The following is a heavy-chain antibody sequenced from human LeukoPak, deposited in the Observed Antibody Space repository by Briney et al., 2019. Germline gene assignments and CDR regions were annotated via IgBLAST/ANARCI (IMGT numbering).Heavy chain of an antibody. V-gene: IGHV3-74*01. CDR3: ASRGSSSSAYDY. Sequence: GGPLRLSCAASGFTFSNYWVHWVRQAPGKGLVWVSRSNSDGSSTSYADSVKGRFTISRDNAKNTLYLQMNSLRAEDTAVYYCASRGSSSSAYDYWGQGTLVTVSS. D-gene: IGHD3-16*01. J-gene: IGHJ4*02. CDR2: SNSDGSST. CDR1: GFTFSNYW.